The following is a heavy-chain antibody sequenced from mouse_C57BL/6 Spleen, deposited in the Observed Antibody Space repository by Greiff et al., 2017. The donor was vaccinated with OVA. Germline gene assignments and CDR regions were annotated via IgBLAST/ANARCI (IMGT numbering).Heavy chain of an antibody. CDR1: GYAFTNYL. D-gene: IGHD1-1*01. CDR2: INPGSGGT. Sequence: VHLVESGAELVRPGTSVKVSCKASGYAFTNYLIEWVKQRPGQGLEWIGVINPGSGGTNYNEKFKGKATLTADKSSSTAYMQLSSLTSEDSAVYFCARFPYYGSSHWYFDVWGTGTTVTVSS. V-gene: IGHV1-54*01. J-gene: IGHJ1*03. CDR3: ARFPYYGSSHWYFDV.